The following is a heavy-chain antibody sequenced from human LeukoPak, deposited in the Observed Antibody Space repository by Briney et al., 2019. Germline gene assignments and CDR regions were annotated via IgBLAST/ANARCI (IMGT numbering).Heavy chain of an antibody. CDR1: GGSFSGYY. CDR3: ARFGSGWHYFDY. V-gene: IGHV4-34*01. CDR2: INHSGST. Sequence: SETLSLTCAVYGGSFSGYYWSWIRQPPGKGLEWIGEINHSGSTNYSPSLKSRVTISVDTSKNQFSLKLSSVTAADTAVYYCARFGSGWHYFDYWGQGTLVTVSS. J-gene: IGHJ4*02. D-gene: IGHD6-19*01.